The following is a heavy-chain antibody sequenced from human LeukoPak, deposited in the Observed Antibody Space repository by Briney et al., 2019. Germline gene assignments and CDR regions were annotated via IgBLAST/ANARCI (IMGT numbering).Heavy chain of an antibody. CDR3: ARAYDSSGYYFDY. D-gene: IGHD3-22*01. J-gene: IGHJ4*02. Sequence: ASVKVSCKASGYTFTGYCMHWVRQAPGQGLEWMGWINPNSGGTNYAQKFQGRVTMTRDTSISTAYMELSRLRSDDTAVYYCARAYDSSGYYFDYWGQGTLVTVSS. V-gene: IGHV1-2*02. CDR1: GYTFTGYC. CDR2: INPNSGGT.